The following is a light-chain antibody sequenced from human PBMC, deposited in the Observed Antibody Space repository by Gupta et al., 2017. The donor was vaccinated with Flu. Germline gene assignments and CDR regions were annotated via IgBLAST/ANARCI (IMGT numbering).Light chain of an antibody. CDR3: QQYGNSPYT. CDR1: QSVRSRY. CDR2: GAS. J-gene: IGKJ2*01. Sequence: GTLSLSPGERATLSCRASQSVRSRYLDWYQQKDGQAPRLLIYGASARATGIPDRFSGSGSGTDFTLTISRLEPEDFAGYYCQQYGNSPYTFGQGTKLEIK. V-gene: IGKV3-20*01.